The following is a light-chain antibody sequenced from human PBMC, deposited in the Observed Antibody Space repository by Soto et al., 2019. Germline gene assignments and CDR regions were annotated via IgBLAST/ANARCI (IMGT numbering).Light chain of an antibody. CDR1: QSVSSN. CDR2: GAS. Sequence: EIVMTQAPATLSVSPGERATLSCRASQSVSSNLAWYQQQPGQAPRLLIYGASTRATGIPARFSGSGSGTEFTLTISSLQSEDFAVYYCQQYNNWPPVTFGQGTKLEIK. J-gene: IGKJ2*01. CDR3: QQYNNWPPVT. V-gene: IGKV3-15*01.